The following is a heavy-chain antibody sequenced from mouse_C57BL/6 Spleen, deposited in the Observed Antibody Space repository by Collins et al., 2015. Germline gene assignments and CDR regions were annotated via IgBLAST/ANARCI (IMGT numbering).Heavy chain of an antibody. V-gene: IGHV9-3*01. CDR1: GYTFTTYG. CDR2: XNTYSGVP. D-gene: IGHD1-1*01. J-gene: IGHJ4*01. CDR3: ARHVVGAMDY. Sequence: QIQLVQSGPELKKPGETVKISCKASGYTFTTYGMSWVKQAPGKGLKWMGWXNTYSGVPTYADDFKGRFAFSLETSASTAYLQINNLKNEDTATYFCARHVVGAMDYWGQGTSVTVSS.